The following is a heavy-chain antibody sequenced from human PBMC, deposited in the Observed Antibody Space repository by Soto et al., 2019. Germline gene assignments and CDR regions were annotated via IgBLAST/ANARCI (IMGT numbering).Heavy chain of an antibody. D-gene: IGHD6-19*01. CDR2: IIPILDVA. CDR1: GGTFRTYT. V-gene: IGHV1-69*02. CDR3: ARSSQEDIGVAAPKDTWFDP. Sequence: QVQLVQSGAEVKRPGSSVKVSCQTSGGTFRTYTINWVRQAPGQGLEWMGRIIPILDVANYAQKFQGRVTITATKSTTTAHMELRSLRSEDRAAYYWARSSQEDIGVAAPKDTWFDPGGQGTLAPVPS. J-gene: IGHJ5*02.